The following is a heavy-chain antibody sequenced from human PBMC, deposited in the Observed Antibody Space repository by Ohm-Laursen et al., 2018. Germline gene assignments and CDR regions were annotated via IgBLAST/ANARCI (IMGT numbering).Heavy chain of an antibody. J-gene: IGHJ4*02. CDR2: INPSGGST. CDR3: ARGKVGATTYFDY. CDR1: GYTSISYY. D-gene: IGHD1-26*01. V-gene: IGHV1-46*01. Sequence: ASVKVSCKASGYTSISYYLHWVRQAPGQGLEWMGIINPSGGSTSYAQKFQGRVTMTRDTSTSTVYMELSSLRSDDTAVYYCARGKVGATTYFDYWGQGTLVTVSS.